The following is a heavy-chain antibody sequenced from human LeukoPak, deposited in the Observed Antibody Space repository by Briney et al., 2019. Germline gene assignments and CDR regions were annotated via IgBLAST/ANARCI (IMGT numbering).Heavy chain of an antibody. CDR1: GFTFSDYY. V-gene: IGHV4-34*01. CDR3: ATVVVPGWFDP. Sequence: LRLSCAASGFTFSDYYMSWIRQSPGKGLEWIANIYYSESTYYNPSLKGRVTISVDTSKNQFSLKLSSVTAADTAVYYCATVVVPGWFDPWGQGNLVTVSS. CDR2: IYYSEST. J-gene: IGHJ5*02. D-gene: IGHD2-15*01.